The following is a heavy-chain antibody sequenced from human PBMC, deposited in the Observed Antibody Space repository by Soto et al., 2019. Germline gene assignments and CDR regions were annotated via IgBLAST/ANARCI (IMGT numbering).Heavy chain of an antibody. CDR2: INHSGST. CDR3: ARGLGAYYYGSGSYRKGYYFDY. Sequence: PSETLSLTCAVYGGSFSGYYWSWIRQPPGKGLEWIGEINHSGSTNYNPSLKSRVTISVDTSKNQFSLKLSSVTAADTAVYYCARGLGAYYYGSGSYRKGYYFDYWGQGTLVTVSS. J-gene: IGHJ4*02. CDR1: GGSFSGYY. V-gene: IGHV4-34*01. D-gene: IGHD3-10*01.